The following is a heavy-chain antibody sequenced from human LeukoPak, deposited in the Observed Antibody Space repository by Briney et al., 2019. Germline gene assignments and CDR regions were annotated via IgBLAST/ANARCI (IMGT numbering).Heavy chain of an antibody. CDR3: ARDQGAWGYGYNFDY. CDR1: GFTFNTYS. J-gene: IGHJ4*02. V-gene: IGHV3-48*01. Sequence: GGSLRLSCAASGFTFNTYSMNWVRQAPGKGLEWVSSISSRGNSLKYADSVEGRFTISRDNDRNSVHLQMNSLRAEDTAVYYCARDQGAWGYGYNFDYWGQGTLVTVSS. CDR2: ISSRGNSL. D-gene: IGHD3-16*01.